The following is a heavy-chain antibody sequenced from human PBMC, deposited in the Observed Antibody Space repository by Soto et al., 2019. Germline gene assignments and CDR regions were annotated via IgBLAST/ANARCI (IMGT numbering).Heavy chain of an antibody. J-gene: IGHJ4*02. V-gene: IGHV3-15*01. CDR2: VKSKAHGETT. Sequence: GGSLRLSCAASGFSFSEAWMSWVRQAPGKGLEWVGRVKSKAHGETTDYAPPVKGRFTISRDDSKYTLYLQMNSLRTEDTAVYYCTSGTGRSDFDYWGQGTLVTVSS. CDR3: TSGTGRSDFDY. D-gene: IGHD3-3*01. CDR1: GFSFSEAW.